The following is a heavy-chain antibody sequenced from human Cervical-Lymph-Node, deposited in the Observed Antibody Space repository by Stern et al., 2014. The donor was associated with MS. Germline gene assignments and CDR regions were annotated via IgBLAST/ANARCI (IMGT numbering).Heavy chain of an antibody. CDR3: ARLYGSAFDY. V-gene: IGHV4-39*01. J-gene: IGHJ4*02. CDR1: GGSISSSNYY. CDR2: IYYSGST. D-gene: IGHD3-10*01. Sequence: QLQLQESGPGLVKPSETLSLTCTVSGGSISSSNYYWGWIRQPPGKGLKWMETIYYSGSTYYTPSLKSRVPISVDTSKNQFPLRLNSVAAADTAVYFCARLYGSAFDYWGQGSLVTVSS.